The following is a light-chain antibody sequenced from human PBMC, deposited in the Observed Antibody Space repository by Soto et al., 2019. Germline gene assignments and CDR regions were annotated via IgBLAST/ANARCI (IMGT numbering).Light chain of an antibody. V-gene: IGKV1-5*03. CDR2: KAS. CDR3: QHYNSYSEA. CDR1: QTISSW. Sequence: DIQMPQSPSTLSGSVGDSVTITCRASQTISSWLAWYQQKPGKAPKLLIYKASTLKSGVPSRFSGSGSGTEFTLTISSLQPDDCATYDCQHYNSYSEAFGQGTKVDIK. J-gene: IGKJ1*01.